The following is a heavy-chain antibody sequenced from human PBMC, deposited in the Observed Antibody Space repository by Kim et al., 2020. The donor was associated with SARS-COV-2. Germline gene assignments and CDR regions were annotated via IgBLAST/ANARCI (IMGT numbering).Heavy chain of an antibody. CDR3: ARDSVSLLYYDSSGQFY. J-gene: IGHJ4*02. Sequence: ASVKVSCKASGYTFTGYYMHWVRQAPGQGLEWMGRINPNSGGTNYAQKFQGRVTMTRDTSISTAYMELSRLRSDDTAVYYCARDSVSLLYYDSSGQFYWGQGTPVTVSS. CDR2: INPNSGGT. CDR1: GYTFTGYY. D-gene: IGHD3-22*01. V-gene: IGHV1-2*06.